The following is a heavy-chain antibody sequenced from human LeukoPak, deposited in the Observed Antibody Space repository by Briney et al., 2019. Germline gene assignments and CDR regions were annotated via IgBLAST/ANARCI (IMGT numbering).Heavy chain of an antibody. CDR1: GFTFSSYA. D-gene: IGHD3-3*02. J-gene: IGHJ6*03. CDR3: AKSISRPYYMDV. Sequence: GGSLRLSCAASGFTFSSYAMSWVRQAPGKGLEWVSAISGSGGSTYCVDSVKGRFTISRDNSKNTLYLQMNSLRAEDTAVYYCAKSISRPYYMDVWGKETTVTVSS. V-gene: IGHV3-23*01. CDR2: ISGSGGST.